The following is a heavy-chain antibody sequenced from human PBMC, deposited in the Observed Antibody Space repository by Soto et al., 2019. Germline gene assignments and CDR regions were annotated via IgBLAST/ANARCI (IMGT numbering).Heavy chain of an antibody. D-gene: IGHD5-12*01. CDR3: TRDPTPVIVAGPYFDY. Sequence: QPGGSLRLSCTASGFTFGDYAMSWVRQAPGKGLEWVGFIRSKAYGGTTGYAASVKGRFTISRDDSKSIAYLQMNSLKTEDTAVYYCTRDPTPVIVAGPYFDYWGQGTLVTVSS. V-gene: IGHV3-49*04. CDR2: IRSKAYGGTT. CDR1: GFTFGDYA. J-gene: IGHJ4*02.